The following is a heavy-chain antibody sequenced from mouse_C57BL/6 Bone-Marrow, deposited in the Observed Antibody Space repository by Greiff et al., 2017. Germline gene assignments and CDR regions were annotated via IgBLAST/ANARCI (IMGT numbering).Heavy chain of an antibody. D-gene: IGHD1-1*01. CDR1: GYTFTDYE. V-gene: IGHV1-15*01. J-gene: IGHJ2*01. CDR2: IDPETGGT. CDR3: TRDYYGSLVLFDY. Sequence: QVQLQQSGAELVRPGASVTLSCKASGYTFTDYEMHWVKQTPVHGLEWIGAIDPETGGTAYNQKFKGKAILTADKSSSTAYMELRSLTSEDSAVYYCTRDYYGSLVLFDYWGQGTTLTGSS.